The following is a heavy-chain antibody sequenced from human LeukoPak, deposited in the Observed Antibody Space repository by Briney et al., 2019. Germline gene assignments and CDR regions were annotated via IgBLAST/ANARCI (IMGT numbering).Heavy chain of an antibody. V-gene: IGHV3-21*01. Sequence: GGSLRLSCAASGFTFSSYSMNWVRQAPGKGLEWVSSISSSSSCIYYADSVKGRFTISRDNAKNSLYLQMNSPRAEDTAVYYCARAPRYYDILTGYSMQDAFDIWGQGTMVTVSS. J-gene: IGHJ3*02. CDR2: ISSSSSCI. CDR1: GFTFSSYS. CDR3: ARAPRYYDILTGYSMQDAFDI. D-gene: IGHD3-9*01.